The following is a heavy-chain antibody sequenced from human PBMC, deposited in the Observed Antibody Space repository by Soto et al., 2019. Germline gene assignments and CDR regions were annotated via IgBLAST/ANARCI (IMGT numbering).Heavy chain of an antibody. V-gene: IGHV3-23*01. CDR1: GFTFSSYA. D-gene: IGHD1-1*01. Sequence: EVQLLESGGGLVQPGGSLRLSCAASGFTFSSYAMSWVRQAPGRGLEWVSAISGSGGSTYYADSVKGRFTISRDNSKNTLYLQMNSLRAEDTAVYYCAKLGLGNDDYDSDYWGQGTLVTVSS. CDR2: ISGSGGST. CDR3: AKLGLGNDDYDSDY. J-gene: IGHJ4*02.